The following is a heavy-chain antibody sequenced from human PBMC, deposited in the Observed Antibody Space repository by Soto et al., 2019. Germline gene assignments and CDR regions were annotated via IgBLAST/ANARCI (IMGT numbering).Heavy chain of an antibody. Sequence: EVQLVESGGGLVKPGGSLRLSCAAFGFTFNTAWMSWVRQAPGKGLAWVGRIKSKNDGETTDYAAPMKGRFFISRNDSESTLYLQMNSLKTEDTAMYYCATEVPSQGRGEFDYWGQGVLVTVSS. V-gene: IGHV3-15*07. J-gene: IGHJ4*02. CDR1: GFTFNTAW. CDR3: ATEVPSQGRGEFDY. CDR2: IKSKNDGETT.